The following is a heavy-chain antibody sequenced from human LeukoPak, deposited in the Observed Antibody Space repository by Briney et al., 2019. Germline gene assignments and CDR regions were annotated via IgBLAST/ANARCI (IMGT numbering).Heavy chain of an antibody. V-gene: IGHV3-64*01. Sequence: GGSLRLSCAASGFTFSSYAMHWVPQAPGNGLEYVSAISSNGGSTYYANSVKGRFTISRDKCKNTLYLQIGSLRAEDVAVYYCAIAGGSGYYEPPPPYDLDYWGRGTLVTVSS. CDR1: GFTFSSYA. D-gene: IGHD3-10*01. CDR3: AIAGGSGYYEPPPPYDLDY. J-gene: IGHJ4*02. CDR2: ISSNGGST.